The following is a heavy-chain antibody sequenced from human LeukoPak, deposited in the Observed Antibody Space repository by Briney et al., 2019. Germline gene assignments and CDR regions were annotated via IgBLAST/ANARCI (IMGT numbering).Heavy chain of an antibody. V-gene: IGHV1-69*13. CDR3: ARAPYSSGGSTNYYYSYYMDV. CDR1: GGTFSSYA. CDR2: IIPIFGTA. Sequence: VASVKASCKASGGTFSSYAVTWVRQAPGQGLEWMAGIIPIFGTADYAQKFQGRVTIAADESTSTAYMELSSLRSEDTAVYYCARAPYSSGGSTNYYYSYYMDVWGTGTTVTVSS. D-gene: IGHD6-19*01. J-gene: IGHJ6*03.